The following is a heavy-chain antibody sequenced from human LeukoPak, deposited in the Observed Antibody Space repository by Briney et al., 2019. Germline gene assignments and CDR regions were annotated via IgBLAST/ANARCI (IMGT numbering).Heavy chain of an antibody. V-gene: IGHV4-34*01. CDR3: ARVKGALRGVIKPDRYHYYYGMDV. J-gene: IGHJ6*02. Sequence: GSLRLSCAASGFTFSSYSMNWVRQAPGKGLEWIGEINHGGSTNYNPSLKSRVTISVDTSKKQFSLKLNSVTAADTAVYYCARVKGALRGVIKPDRYHYYYGMDVWGQGTTVTVSS. D-gene: IGHD3-10*01. CDR2: INHGGST. CDR1: GFTFSSYS.